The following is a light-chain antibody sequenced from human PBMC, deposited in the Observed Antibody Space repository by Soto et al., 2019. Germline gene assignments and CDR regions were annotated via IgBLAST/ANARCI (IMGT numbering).Light chain of an antibody. CDR1: QGIRNY. CDR2: AAS. Sequence: DIPMTQSPTSLSASVGDRVTITCRASQGIRNYVAWYQKIPGKDPKLLIYAASTLQSGVPSRFSGSGSGTDFTLTINGLQPEDVATYSCQKYSSVPVFGPGTKVEIK. V-gene: IGKV1-27*01. J-gene: IGKJ3*01. CDR3: QKYSSVPV.